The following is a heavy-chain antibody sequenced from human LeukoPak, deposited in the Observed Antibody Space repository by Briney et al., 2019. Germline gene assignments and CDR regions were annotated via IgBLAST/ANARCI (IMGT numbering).Heavy chain of an antibody. CDR1: GFTFSSYE. V-gene: IGHV3-48*03. Sequence: GGSLRLSCAASGFTFSSYEMNWVRQAPGKGLEWVSYISSSGSTIYYADSVKGRFTISRDNSKNTLYLQMNSLRAEDTAVYYCARDGVVPAAMQEPNFDYWGQGTLVTVSS. CDR2: ISSSGSTI. CDR3: ARDGVVPAAMQEPNFDY. J-gene: IGHJ4*02. D-gene: IGHD2-2*01.